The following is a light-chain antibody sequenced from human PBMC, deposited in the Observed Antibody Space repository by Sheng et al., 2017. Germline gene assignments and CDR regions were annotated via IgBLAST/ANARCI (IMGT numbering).Light chain of an antibody. Sequence: QPPSVSGAPGQRVTISCTGSSSNIGAGYDVHWYQQLPGTAPKLLIYGNSNRPSGVPDRFSGSKSGTSASLAITGLQAEDEADYYCQSYDSRHVVFGGGTKLTVL. CDR1: SSNIGAGYD. CDR2: GNS. V-gene: IGLV1-40*01. CDR3: QSYDSRHVV. J-gene: IGLJ2*01.